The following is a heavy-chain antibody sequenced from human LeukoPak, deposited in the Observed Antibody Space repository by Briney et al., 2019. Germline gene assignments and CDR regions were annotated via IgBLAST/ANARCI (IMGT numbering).Heavy chain of an antibody. CDR1: GFTFSSYS. Sequence: GGSLRLSCAASGFTFSSYSMNWVRQAPGKGLEWVSYISSSSSTIYYADSVKGRFTISRDNAKNSLYLQMNSLRAEDTAVYYCAKNQYQMRYYFDYWGQGTLVTVSS. D-gene: IGHD2-2*01. J-gene: IGHJ4*02. CDR2: ISSSSSTI. CDR3: AKNQYQMRYYFDY. V-gene: IGHV3-48*04.